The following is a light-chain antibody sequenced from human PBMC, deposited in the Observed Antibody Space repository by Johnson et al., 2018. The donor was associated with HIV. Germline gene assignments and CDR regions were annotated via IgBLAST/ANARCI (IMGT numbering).Light chain of an antibody. V-gene: IGLV1-51*02. CDR2: EDN. CDR3: GIWDASLSPLYV. CDR1: ISNIESYF. J-gene: IGLJ1*01. Sequence: QFVLTQPPSVSAAPGQRVNISCSGNISNIESYFVSWYQQLPGAAPTLLIYEDNKRPSGIPERFSGSKSGATATLGITGLQTGDEADYYCGIWDASLSPLYVFGSGTTITVL.